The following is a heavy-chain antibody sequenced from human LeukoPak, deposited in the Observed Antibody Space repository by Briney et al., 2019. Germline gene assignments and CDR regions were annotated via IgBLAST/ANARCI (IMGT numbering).Heavy chain of an antibody. CDR2: IWYDGSNK. V-gene: IGHV3-33*01. D-gene: IGHD3-22*01. J-gene: IGHJ6*02. CDR3: ARDQGTYYYDSSGYTTHYYYYGMDV. Sequence: GGSLRLSCAASGFTFSSYGMHWVRQAPGKGLEWVAVIWYDGSNKYYADSVKGRFTISRDNSKNTLYLQMNSLRAEDTAVYYCARDQGTYYYDSSGYTTHYYYYGMDVWGQGTTVTVSS. CDR1: GFTFSSYG.